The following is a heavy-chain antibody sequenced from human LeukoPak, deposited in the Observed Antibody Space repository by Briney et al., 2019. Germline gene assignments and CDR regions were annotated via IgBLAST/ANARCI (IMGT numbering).Heavy chain of an antibody. CDR2: IYTSGST. J-gene: IGHJ6*03. D-gene: IGHD3-10*01. CDR1: GGSISSYY. Sequence: PSETLSLTCTVSGGSISSYYWSWIRQPAGKGLEWIGRIYTSGSTNYNPSLKSRVNMSVDTSKNQFSLKLRSVTAADTAVYYCARLYGSVYYYYMDVWGKGTTVTVSS. V-gene: IGHV4-4*07. CDR3: ARLYGSVYYYYMDV.